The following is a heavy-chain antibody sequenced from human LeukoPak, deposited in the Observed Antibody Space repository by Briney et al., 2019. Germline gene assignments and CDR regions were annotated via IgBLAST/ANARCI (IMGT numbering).Heavy chain of an antibody. CDR2: IHYSGST. CDR1: GGSISSGGYY. V-gene: IGHV4-31*03. Sequence: SETLSLTCSVSGGSISSGGYYWSWLRQHPGRGLEWIGYIHYSGSTFYNPSLKSRLTISVDTSKNQISLKLSSVTAADTAVYYCARLSVGISVSPWGQGTLVTVSS. D-gene: IGHD1-26*01. J-gene: IGHJ5*02. CDR3: ARLSVGISVSP.